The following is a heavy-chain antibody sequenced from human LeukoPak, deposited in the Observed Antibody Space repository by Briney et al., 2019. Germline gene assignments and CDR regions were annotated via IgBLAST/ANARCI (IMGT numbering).Heavy chain of an antibody. CDR1: GGSISSYY. CDR2: IYYSGST. V-gene: IGHV4-59*01. CDR3: ARVLSYSSGYYSSFDY. Sequence: SETLSLTCTVSGGSISSYYWSWIRQPPGKGLEWIGYIYYSGSTNYNPSLKSRVTISVDTSKNQFSLKLSSVTAADTGVYYCARVLSYSSGYYSSFDYWGQGTLVTVSS. J-gene: IGHJ4*02. D-gene: IGHD3-22*01.